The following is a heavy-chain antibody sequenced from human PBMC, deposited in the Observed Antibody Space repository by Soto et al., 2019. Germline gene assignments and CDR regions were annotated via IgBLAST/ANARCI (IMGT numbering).Heavy chain of an antibody. Sequence: SETLSLTXTVSGGSISSYYWSWIRQPPGKGLEWIGYLYNSGSTNYNPSLKSRVTISVDTSTNQFSLNLSSVTAADTAVYYCARGALTTYFDYWGQGTLVTVSS. CDR1: GGSISSYY. J-gene: IGHJ4*02. V-gene: IGHV4-59*01. CDR3: ARGALTTYFDY. CDR2: LYNSGST.